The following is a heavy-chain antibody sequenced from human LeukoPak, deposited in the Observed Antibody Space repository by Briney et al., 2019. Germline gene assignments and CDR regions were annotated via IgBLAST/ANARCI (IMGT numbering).Heavy chain of an antibody. CDR2: INPSGGST. J-gene: IGHJ5*02. CDR3: ARNGPYRPATTHYTSNWFGP. Sequence: ASVKVSCKASGYTFTSYYMHWVRQAPGQGLEWMGIINPSGGSTSYAQKFQGRVTMTGDTSTSTVYMELSSLRSEDTAVYYCARNGPYRPATTHYTSNWFGPWGQGTLVTVSS. V-gene: IGHV1-46*01. D-gene: IGHD4-11*01. CDR1: GYTFTSYY.